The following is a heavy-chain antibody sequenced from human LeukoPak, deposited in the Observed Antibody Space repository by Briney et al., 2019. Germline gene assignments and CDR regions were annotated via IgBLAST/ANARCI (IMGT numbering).Heavy chain of an antibody. Sequence: GGSLRLSCAASGFTFSSYGMHWVRQAPGKGLEWVAVISYDGSNKYYADSVKGRFTISRDNSKNTLYLQMNSLRAEDTAVYYCARVGPRYGGNGPDYWGQGTLVTVSS. CDR2: ISYDGSNK. V-gene: IGHV3-30*03. J-gene: IGHJ4*02. CDR1: GFTFSSYG. D-gene: IGHD4-23*01. CDR3: ARVGPRYGGNGPDY.